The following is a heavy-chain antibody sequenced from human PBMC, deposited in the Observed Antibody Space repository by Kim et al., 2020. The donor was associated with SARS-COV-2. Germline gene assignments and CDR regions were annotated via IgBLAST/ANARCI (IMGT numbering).Heavy chain of an antibody. V-gene: IGHV4-34*01. CDR3: ARRTVTPYYDYYYGMDV. D-gene: IGHD4-17*01. Sequence: LKSRVAISVDTSKNPFSLKLSTVTAADTAVYYCARRTVTPYYDYYYGMDVWGQGTTVTVSS. J-gene: IGHJ6*02.